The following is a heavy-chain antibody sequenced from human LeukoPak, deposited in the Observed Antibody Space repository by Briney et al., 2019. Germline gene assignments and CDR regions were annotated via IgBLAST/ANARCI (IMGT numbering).Heavy chain of an antibody. CDR2: IIPILGIA. Sequence: VASVKVSCKASGGTFSSYAISWVRQAPGQGLEWMGRIIPILGIANYAQKFQGRVTITADKSTSTAYMELSSLRSEDTAVYYCAREQPVASITILGVVREEGMDVWGQGTTVTVSS. CDR3: AREQPVASITILGVVREEGMDV. J-gene: IGHJ6*02. D-gene: IGHD3-3*01. CDR1: GGTFSSYA. V-gene: IGHV1-69*04.